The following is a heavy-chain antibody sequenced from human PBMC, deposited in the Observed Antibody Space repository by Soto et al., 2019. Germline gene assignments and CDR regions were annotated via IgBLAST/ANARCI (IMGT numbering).Heavy chain of an antibody. CDR2: ISDDGNDK. CDR3: AKAVVDYYDSSGYFSDFEY. J-gene: IGHJ4*02. CDR1: GFGFSFYG. Sequence: QVQLVESGGGVVQPGRSLRLSCVASGFGFSFYGMHWVRQAPGKGLEWVAVISDDGNDKYYGDSVKGRFTISRDNYAYTLFLQITGLREEDTAVYYCAKAVVDYYDSSGYFSDFEYWGQGTLVSVSS. V-gene: IGHV3-30*18. D-gene: IGHD3-22*01.